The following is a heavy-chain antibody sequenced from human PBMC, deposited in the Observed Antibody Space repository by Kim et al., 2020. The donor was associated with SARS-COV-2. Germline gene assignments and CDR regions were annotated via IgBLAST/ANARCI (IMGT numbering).Heavy chain of an antibody. D-gene: IGHD6-19*01. V-gene: IGHV3-23*01. J-gene: IGHJ4*02. CDR1: GFTFSSYA. CDR2: ISGSGGST. CDR3: AKDQVDSSGWYRNY. Sequence: GGSLRLSCAASGFTFSSYAMSWVRQAPGKGLECVSAISGSGGSTSYADSVKGRFTISRDNSKNTLYLQMNSLRAEDTAVYYCAKDQVDSSGWYRNYWGQGTLVTVST.